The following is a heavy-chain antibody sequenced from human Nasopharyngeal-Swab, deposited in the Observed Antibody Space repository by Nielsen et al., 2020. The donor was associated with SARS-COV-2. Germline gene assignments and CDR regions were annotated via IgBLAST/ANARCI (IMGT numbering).Heavy chain of an antibody. V-gene: IGHV3-33*01. CDR3: ARGMAASNWFDP. D-gene: IGHD6-6*01. CDR2: IWYDGSNK. J-gene: IGHJ5*02. Sequence: GESLKISCAASGFTFSSYGMHWVRQAPGKGLEWVAVIWYDGSNKYYADSVKGRFTISRDNSKNTLYLQMNSLRAEDTAVYYCARGMAASNWFDPWGQGTLVTVSS. CDR1: GFTFSSYG.